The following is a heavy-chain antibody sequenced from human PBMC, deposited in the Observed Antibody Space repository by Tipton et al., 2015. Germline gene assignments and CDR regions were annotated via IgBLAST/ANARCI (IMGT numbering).Heavy chain of an antibody. CDR2: IRYTGIT. CDR1: GGSISSRSYF. J-gene: IGHJ4*02. Sequence: GLVKPSETLSVRCTVSGGSISSRSYFWGWIRQAPGKELQWIGYIRYTGITNYNPSLKSRVTISVDTSKTQFSLKVSSVTAADTAMYYCVRARGRHGGLFDSWGRGTLVTVSS. CDR3: VRARGRHGGLFDS. V-gene: IGHV4-61*05. D-gene: IGHD4-23*01.